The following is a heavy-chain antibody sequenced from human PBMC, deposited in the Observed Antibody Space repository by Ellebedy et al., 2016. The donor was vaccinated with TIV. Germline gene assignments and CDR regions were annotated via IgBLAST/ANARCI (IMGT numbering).Heavy chain of an antibody. Sequence: GESLKISCAASGFTFSNSPMHWVRQAPGKGLEWVAVISYDGSNKYYADSVKGRFTISRDNSNNTLYVQINTLRPEDTAVYYCAREGGDIVIIPAAQPRYWYFDLWGRGTLVAVSS. D-gene: IGHD2-2*01. J-gene: IGHJ2*01. CDR3: AREGGDIVIIPAAQPRYWYFDL. CDR2: ISYDGSNK. CDR1: GFTFSNSP. V-gene: IGHV3-30*04.